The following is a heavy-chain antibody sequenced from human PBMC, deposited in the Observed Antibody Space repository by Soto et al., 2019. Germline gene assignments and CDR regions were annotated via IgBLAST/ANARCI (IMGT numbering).Heavy chain of an antibody. CDR2: IDNAGTDS. CDR1: GFTLSGRS. CDR3: GSVSLGSDV. D-gene: IGHD3-16*02. Sequence: EVQLVESGGGLVQPGGSLRLSCAASGFTLSGRSMHWVRQAPGKGLVWVSGIDNAGTDSTYADSVKGRFNSSRENAKHMPYLPINSLRVKDTAVNYCGSVSLGSDVWGKGTTVTVSS. J-gene: IGHJ6*04. V-gene: IGHV3-74*01.